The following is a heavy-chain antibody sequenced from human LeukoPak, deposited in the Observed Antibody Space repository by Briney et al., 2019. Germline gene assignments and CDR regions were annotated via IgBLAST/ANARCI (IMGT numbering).Heavy chain of an antibody. J-gene: IGHJ4*02. D-gene: IGHD2-2*01. Sequence: PGGSLRLSCAASGFTFSSYGMHWVRQAPGKGLEWVAVISSDGSNKFYADSVKGRFTISRDNSENTLYLQMNSLRAEDTAVYYCARGAQLQFVRLPLDYWGRGTVVTVSS. CDR3: ARGAQLQFVRLPLDY. CDR1: GFTFSSYG. V-gene: IGHV3-30*03. CDR2: ISSDGSNK.